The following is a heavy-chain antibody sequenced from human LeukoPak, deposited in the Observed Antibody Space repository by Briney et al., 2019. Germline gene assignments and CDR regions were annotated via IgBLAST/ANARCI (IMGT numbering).Heavy chain of an antibody. Sequence: GSLRLSCAASGFTFSNSGMNWVRQAPGKGLEWVSSISSSSRYIYYADSVKGRFTISRDSAKNSLYLQMNSLRAEDTAVYYCARDLPLASFWGQGTLVTVSS. CDR3: ARDLPLASF. CDR2: ISSSSRYI. J-gene: IGHJ4*02. CDR1: GFTFSNSG. V-gene: IGHV3-21*01.